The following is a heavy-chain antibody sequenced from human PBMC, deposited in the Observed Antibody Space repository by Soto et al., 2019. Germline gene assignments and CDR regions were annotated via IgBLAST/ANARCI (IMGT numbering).Heavy chain of an antibody. D-gene: IGHD6-13*01. J-gene: IGHJ4*02. CDR1: GGSFSGYY. V-gene: IGHV4-34*01. CDR3: ARGRLAAAVDY. Sequence: QVQLQQWGAGLLKPTETLSLTCAVYGGSFSGYYWSWIRQPPGKGLEWIGEINHSGSTNYNPSLKSRVTISVDTSKNQFSLQLSSVTAADTAVYYCARGRLAAAVDYWGQGTLVTVSS. CDR2: INHSGST.